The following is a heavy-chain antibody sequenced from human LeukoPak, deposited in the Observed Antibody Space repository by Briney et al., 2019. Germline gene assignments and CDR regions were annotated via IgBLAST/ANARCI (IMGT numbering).Heavy chain of an antibody. V-gene: IGHV4-59*01. D-gene: IGHD3-10*01. CDR3: ARTYYYGSGSYPFFDY. CDR1: GGSISSYY. J-gene: IGHJ4*02. Sequence: SETLSLTCTVSGGSISSYYWSWIRQPPGKGLEWIGYIYYSGSTNYNPSLKSRVTISVDRSKNQFSLKLSSVTAADTAVYYCARTYYYGSGSYPFFDYWGQGTLVTVSS. CDR2: IYYSGST.